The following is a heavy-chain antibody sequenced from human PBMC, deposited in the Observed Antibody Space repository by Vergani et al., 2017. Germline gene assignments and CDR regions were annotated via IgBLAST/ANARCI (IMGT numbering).Heavy chain of an antibody. Sequence: QVQLVESGGGLVKPGGSLRLSCAASGFTFSDYYMSWIRQAPGKGLEWVAVIWYDGSNKYYADSVKGRFTISRDNSKNTLYLQMNSLRAEDTAVYYCARAGYDFWSGYYDGYFDYWGQGTLVTVSS. J-gene: IGHJ4*02. CDR3: ARAGYDFWSGYYDGYFDY. CDR2: IWYDGSNK. CDR1: GFTFSDYY. D-gene: IGHD3-3*01. V-gene: IGHV3-33*08.